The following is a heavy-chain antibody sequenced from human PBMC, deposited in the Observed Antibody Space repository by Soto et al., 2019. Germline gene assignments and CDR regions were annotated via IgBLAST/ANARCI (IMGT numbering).Heavy chain of an antibody. J-gene: IGHJ4*02. CDR1: GFTFSTYT. CDR3: AKERDS. CDR2: MSYDGSNK. V-gene: IGHV3-30-3*01. Sequence: ESGGGVVQPGRSLKLSCAASGFTFSTYTMHWVRQAPGKGLEWVAVMSYDGSNKNYADSVKGRFTISRDNSKNTLYLQMNSLRAEDTAVYYCAKERDSWGQGTLVTVSP.